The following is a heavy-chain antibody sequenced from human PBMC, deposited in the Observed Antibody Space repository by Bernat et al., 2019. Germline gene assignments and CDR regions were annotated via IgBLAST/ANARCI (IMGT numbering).Heavy chain of an antibody. J-gene: IGHJ5*02. CDR2: SYYSGST. V-gene: IGHV4-31*03. CDR1: GGSISRGGYY. CDR3: ASYRGYQLPWNWFDP. D-gene: IGHD2-2*01. Sequence: QVQLQESGPGLVKPSQTLSLTCTVAGGSISRGGYYWSWIRQHPGKGLEWIGYSYYSGSTYYNPSLKSRVTISVDTSKNQFSLRLSSVTAADTAVYYCASYRGYQLPWNWFDPWGQGTLVTVSS.